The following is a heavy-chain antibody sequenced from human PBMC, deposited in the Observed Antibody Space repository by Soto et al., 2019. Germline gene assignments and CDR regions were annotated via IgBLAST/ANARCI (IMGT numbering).Heavy chain of an antibody. CDR2: TYDGGST. D-gene: IGHD7-27*01. V-gene: IGHV4-30-4*01. Sequence: QVQLQESGPGLVKPSQTLSLTCTVSGGSISTLSYYWSWIRQPPDKGLEWIGHTYDGGSTYSNPSLRSRVTISLVTCRNEFALKITSVSAADTAVYYCARELSGDKVDYWGQGTLVTVSS. CDR1: GGSISTLSYY. CDR3: ARELSGDKVDY. J-gene: IGHJ4*02.